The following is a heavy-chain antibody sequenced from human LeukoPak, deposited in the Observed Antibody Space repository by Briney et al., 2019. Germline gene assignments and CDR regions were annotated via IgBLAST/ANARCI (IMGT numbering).Heavy chain of an antibody. V-gene: IGHV1-24*01. CDR3: ATGRWLLLLFDY. CDR1: GYTLTQLS. D-gene: IGHD3-22*01. CDR2: FDPEDGET. J-gene: IGHJ4*02. Sequence: ASVKVSCKVSGYTLTQLSMHWVRQAPRTGLEWMGGFDPEDGETIYAQKFQGRVTMTEDTSTDTAYMELSSLRSEDTAVYYCATGRWLLLLFDYWGQGTLVTVSS.